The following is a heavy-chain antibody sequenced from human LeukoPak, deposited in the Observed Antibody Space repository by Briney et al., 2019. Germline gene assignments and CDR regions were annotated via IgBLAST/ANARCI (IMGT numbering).Heavy chain of an antibody. CDR3: ARLKVPVAGTTDDY. J-gene: IGHJ4*02. V-gene: IGHV4-34*01. CDR2: INHSGST. D-gene: IGHD6-19*01. CDR1: GGSFSGYY. Sequence: SETLSLTCAVYGGSFSGYYWSWIRQPPGKGLEWIGEINHSGSTNYNPSLKSRVTISVDTSKNQFSLKLSSVTAADTAVYYCARLKVPVAGTTDDYWGQGTLVTVSS.